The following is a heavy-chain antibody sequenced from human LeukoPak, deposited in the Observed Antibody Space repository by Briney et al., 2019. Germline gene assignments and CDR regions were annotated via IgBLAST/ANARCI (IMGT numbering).Heavy chain of an antibody. CDR2: ISGSGAST. D-gene: IGHD3-3*01. Sequence: GGSLRLSCLTSGFTLSTNAMSWVRQAPGKGLEWISGISGSGASTYYADSVKGRFTISRDDSRNSLYLQMNSLRAEDTAVYYCAREAYDFWSGYYESSTFDYWGQGTLVTVSS. CDR3: AREAYDFWSGYYESSTFDY. J-gene: IGHJ4*02. CDR1: GFTLSTNA. V-gene: IGHV3-23*01.